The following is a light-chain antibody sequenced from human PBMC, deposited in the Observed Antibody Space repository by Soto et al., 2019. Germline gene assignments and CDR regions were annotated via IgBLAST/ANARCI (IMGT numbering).Light chain of an antibody. V-gene: IGKV1-5*03. CDR3: QQYNSYSLT. CDR1: QSISSW. CDR2: QAS. Sequence: DIQMTQSPSTLSASVGDRVTITCRASQSISSWLAWYQQKPGKAPKLLLYQASSLESVVPSRFSGSGSGTEFTLTISILQPDDFATYYCQQYNSYSLTFGGGTKVEIK. J-gene: IGKJ4*01.